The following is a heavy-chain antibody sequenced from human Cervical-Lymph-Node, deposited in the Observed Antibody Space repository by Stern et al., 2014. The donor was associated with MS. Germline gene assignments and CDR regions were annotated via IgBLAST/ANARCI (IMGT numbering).Heavy chain of an antibody. CDR1: GFTFTSYD. J-gene: IGHJ4*02. CDR2: INPGGGGA. D-gene: IGHD3-22*01. V-gene: IGHV1-46*01. Sequence: VQLVESGAEVRKPGASVKVSCKASGFTFTSYDIHWVRQAPGQGLEWMGKINPGGGGASYAQKFQGRVTVTRDTSTNTVYMELSSLRSEDTAMYYCARDSYDSKLRFDFWGQGTLVTVSS. CDR3: ARDSYDSKLRFDF.